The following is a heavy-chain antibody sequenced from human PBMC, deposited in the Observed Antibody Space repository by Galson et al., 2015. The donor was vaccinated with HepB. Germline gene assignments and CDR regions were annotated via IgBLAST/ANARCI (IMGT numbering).Heavy chain of an antibody. CDR1: GFTFSSYS. V-gene: IGHV3-15*01. CDR2: IKSKTDGGTI. CDR3: TTASF. D-gene: IGHD3-16*02. Sequence: SLRLSCAASGFTFSSYSMNWVRQAPGKGLEWVGRIKSKTDGGTIDYATFVKGRFIISRDDSKNTVYLQMNSLEAEDTAVFYCTTASFWGQGTLVTVSS. J-gene: IGHJ4*02.